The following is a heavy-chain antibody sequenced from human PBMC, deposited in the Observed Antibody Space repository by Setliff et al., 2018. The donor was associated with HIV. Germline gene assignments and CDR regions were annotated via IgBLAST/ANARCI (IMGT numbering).Heavy chain of an antibody. CDR1: GYTFSNYG. D-gene: IGHD2-2*01. V-gene: IGHV1-18*01. J-gene: IGHJ4*02. Sequence: ASVKVSCKASGYTFSNYGISWVRQAPGQGLEWMRWISPYNGNTNYVQKLQGRVTITTDTSTSTAYMALRSLRSDDTALYYCARKPTGSPSDYWGQGNLVTSPQ. CDR2: ISPYNGNT. CDR3: ARKPTGSPSDY.